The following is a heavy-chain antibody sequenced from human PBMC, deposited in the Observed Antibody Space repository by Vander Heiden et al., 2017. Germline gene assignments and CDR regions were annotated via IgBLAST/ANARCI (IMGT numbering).Heavy chain of an antibody. CDR3: ARARITMVRGVTIFDY. CDR1: GFTFRSYA. V-gene: IGHV3-30*09. D-gene: IGHD3-10*01. Sequence: QVQLVESGGGVVQPGRSLSLSCAASGFTFRSYAMHWVRQAPGKGLEWVAVISYDGSNKYYADSVKGRFAISRDNSKNTLYLQMNSLRAEDTAVYYCARARITMVRGVTIFDYWGQGTLVTVSS. CDR2: ISYDGSNK. J-gene: IGHJ4*02.